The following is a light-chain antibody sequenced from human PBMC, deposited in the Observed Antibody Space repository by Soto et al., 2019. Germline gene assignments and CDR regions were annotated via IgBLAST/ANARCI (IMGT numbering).Light chain of an antibody. V-gene: IGLV1-44*01. CDR2: SND. Sequence: QSVLTQPPSASGTPGQRVIISYSGSSSNIGSNTVNWYQQLPGTAPKLLIYSNDQRPSGVPDRFSASKSGTAASLAISGLQSEVEADYYCAAWDDSLKGWVFGGGTQLTVL. J-gene: IGLJ3*02. CDR1: SSNIGSNT. CDR3: AAWDDSLKGWV.